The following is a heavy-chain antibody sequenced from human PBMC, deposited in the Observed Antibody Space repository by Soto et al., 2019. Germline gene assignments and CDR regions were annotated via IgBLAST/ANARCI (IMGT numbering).Heavy chain of an antibody. D-gene: IGHD1-26*01. CDR3: ARFRYIGTYSGRFLDY. CDR2: LYTGTDT. V-gene: IGHV3-53*01. CDR1: GVTVSSTY. J-gene: IGHJ4*02. Sequence: GGSLRLSCAASGVTVSSTYLTWVRQAPGKGLEWVAILYTGTDTVYADSVKGRFTISRDSSKNTFYLQMNSLRAEDTAMYFCARFRYIGTYSGRFLDYSGQGSLVTGSS.